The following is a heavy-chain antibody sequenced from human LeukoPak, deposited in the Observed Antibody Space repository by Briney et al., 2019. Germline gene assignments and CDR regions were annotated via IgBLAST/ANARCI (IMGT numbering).Heavy chain of an antibody. V-gene: IGHV1-46*01. D-gene: IGHD3-10*01. CDR3: AASYGSGSYSYHGMDV. J-gene: IGHJ6*02. Sequence: EASVKVSCKASGGTFSSYAISWVRQAPGQGLEWMGIINPSGGSTSYAQKFQGRVTMTRDTSTSTVYMELSSLRSEDTAVYYCAASYGSGSYSYHGMDVWGQGTTVTVSS. CDR1: GGTFSSYA. CDR2: INPSGGST.